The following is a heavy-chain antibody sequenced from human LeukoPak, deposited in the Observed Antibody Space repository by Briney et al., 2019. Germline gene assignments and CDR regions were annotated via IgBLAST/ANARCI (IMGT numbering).Heavy chain of an antibody. Sequence: PGGSLRLSCASSGLTLRNYWMHWVRQAPGKGLVWVSRINGDGSSTTYADSVKGRFTISRDNAENTLYLQVNSLRDEDTAVYYCVRGGSGSYSPFNYWGQGTLVTVSS. V-gene: IGHV3-74*01. CDR2: INGDGSST. CDR3: VRGGSGSYSPFNY. D-gene: IGHD1-26*01. J-gene: IGHJ4*02. CDR1: GLTLRNYW.